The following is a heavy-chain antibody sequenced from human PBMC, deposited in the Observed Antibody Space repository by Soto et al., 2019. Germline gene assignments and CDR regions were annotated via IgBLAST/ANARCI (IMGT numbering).Heavy chain of an antibody. J-gene: IGHJ4*02. CDR3: ARTFPYDSSGYYSQYYFDY. CDR1: GGSISSYY. V-gene: IGHV4-59*01. Sequence: PSETLSLTCTVSGGSISSYYWSWIRQPPGQGLEWIGYIYYSGSTNYNPSLKSRVTISVDTSKNQFSLKLSSVTAADTAVYYCARTFPYDSSGYYSQYYFDYWGQGTLVTVSS. CDR2: IYYSGST. D-gene: IGHD3-22*01.